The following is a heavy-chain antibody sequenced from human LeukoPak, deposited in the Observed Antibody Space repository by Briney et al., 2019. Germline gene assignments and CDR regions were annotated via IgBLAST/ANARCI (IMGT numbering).Heavy chain of an antibody. CDR3: ARGPGYCSGGSGYYYYGMDV. CDR2: ISAYNGNT. D-gene: IGHD2-15*01. J-gene: IGHJ6*02. Sequence: GASVKVSCKASGYTFTTYGISWVRQAPGQGLEWMGWISAYNGNTNYAQKLQRRVTMTTDTSTNTAYMELRRLRSDDTAVYYCARGPGYCSGGSGYYYYGMDVWGQGTTVTVSS. CDR1: GYTFTTYG. V-gene: IGHV1-18*01.